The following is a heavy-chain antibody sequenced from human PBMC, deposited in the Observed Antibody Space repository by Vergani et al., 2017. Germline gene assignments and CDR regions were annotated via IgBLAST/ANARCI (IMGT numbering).Heavy chain of an antibody. D-gene: IGHD3-22*01. CDR1: GGSVSSGSYY. V-gene: IGHV4-61*10. CDR2: IYYSGST. CDR3: ARETDYYDSSGYYYRWVFDY. Sequence: QVQLQESGPGLVKPSETLSLTCTVSGGSVSSGSYYWSWIRQPAGKGLEWIGYIYYSGSTNYNPSLKSRVTISVDTSKNQFSLKLSSVTAADTAVYYCARETDYYDSSGYYYRWVFDYWGQGTLVTVTS. J-gene: IGHJ4*02.